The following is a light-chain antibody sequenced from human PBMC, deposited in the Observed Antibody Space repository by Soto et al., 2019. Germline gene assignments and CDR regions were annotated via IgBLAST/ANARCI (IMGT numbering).Light chain of an antibody. Sequence: QSVLTQPVSVSGSPGQSITISCTGTSSDIGAYDYVAWYQQHPGKAPKALIFEVINRPSGVSIRFSGSKSGNTASLTISGLQAEDEADYYCSSFTTSSTVVFGGGTQLTVL. CDR3: SSFTTSSTVV. CDR1: SSDIGAYDY. CDR2: EVI. J-gene: IGLJ3*02. V-gene: IGLV2-14*01.